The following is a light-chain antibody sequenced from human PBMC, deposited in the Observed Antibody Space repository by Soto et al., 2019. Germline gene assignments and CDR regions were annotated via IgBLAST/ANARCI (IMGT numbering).Light chain of an antibody. V-gene: IGKV1-27*01. Sequence: DIQMTQSASSLSASAGDRVTITCRASQGISTYLAWYQQKPGKVPKLLLYDAYTLQSGVPSRFSGSGSGTEFTLTISSLQPEDVATYYCQKYNSAPWTFGQGTKVDIK. CDR1: QGISTY. CDR2: DAY. J-gene: IGKJ1*01. CDR3: QKYNSAPWT.